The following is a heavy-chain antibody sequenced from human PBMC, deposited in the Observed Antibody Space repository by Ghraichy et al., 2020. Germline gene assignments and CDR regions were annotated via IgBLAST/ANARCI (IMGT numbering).Heavy chain of an antibody. CDR3: AKGGLRWYQSTAFDI. CDR1: GFTFDDYA. Sequence: GGSLRLSCAASGFTFDDYAMHWVRQAPGKGLEWVSGISWNSGSIGYADSVKGRFTISRDNAKNSLYLQMNSLRAEDTALYYCAKGGLRWYQSTAFDIWGQGTMVTVSS. D-gene: IGHD4-23*01. CDR2: ISWNSGSI. J-gene: IGHJ3*02. V-gene: IGHV3-9*01.